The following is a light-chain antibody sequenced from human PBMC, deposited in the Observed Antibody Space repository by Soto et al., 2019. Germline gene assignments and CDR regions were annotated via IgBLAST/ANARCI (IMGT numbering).Light chain of an antibody. J-gene: IGLJ1*01. CDR1: SSDVGGYKF. CDR2: EVS. V-gene: IGLV2-14*01. CDR3: GSYTASIYV. Sequence: QSVLAQPASVSGSPGQSITISCTGTSSDVGGYKFVSWYQQHPDKAPKLMIYEVSNRPSGVSSRFSGSKSGNTASLTISGHQAEDEAHYYSGSYTASIYVFXPGTK.